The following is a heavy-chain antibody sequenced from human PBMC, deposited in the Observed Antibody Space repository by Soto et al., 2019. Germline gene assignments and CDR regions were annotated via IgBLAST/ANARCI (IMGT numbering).Heavy chain of an antibody. Sequence: QVHLVQSGAEVKEPGASVKISCKASGYIFTSSYIHWVRQAPGQGLEWMGGINPSGGRTTYPQKFLGRVTLIRDTSSSTVEMELSSLRFEDTAVYYCARGHKNTWYAVAHWGQGTQVTVSS. CDR3: ARGHKNTWYAVAH. CDR1: GYIFTSSY. J-gene: IGHJ4*02. V-gene: IGHV1-46*01. D-gene: IGHD6-13*01. CDR2: INPSGGRT.